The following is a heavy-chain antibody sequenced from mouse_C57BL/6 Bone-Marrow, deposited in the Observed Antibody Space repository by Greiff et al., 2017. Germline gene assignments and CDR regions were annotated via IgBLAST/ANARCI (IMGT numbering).Heavy chain of an antibody. CDR3: ARSYDGYPLAMDY. CDR1: GYTFTSYW. Sequence: QVQLQQPGAELVKPGASVKLSCKASGYTFTSYWMHWVKQRPGQGLEWIGMIHPYSGSTNYNEKFKSKATLTVDKSSSTAYMQLSSLTSEDSAVYDSARSYDGYPLAMDYWGQGTSVTVTS. V-gene: IGHV1-64*01. J-gene: IGHJ4*01. D-gene: IGHD2-3*01. CDR2: IHPYSGST.